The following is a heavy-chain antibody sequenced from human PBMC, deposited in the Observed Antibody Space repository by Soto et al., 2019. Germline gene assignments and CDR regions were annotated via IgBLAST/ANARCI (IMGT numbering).Heavy chain of an antibody. D-gene: IGHD5-12*01. Sequence: GGSVRLSCPASGFIFSGFGMPWFRQAPGQALVXVSRMFTHVSPTYYADSVKGRFTISRDNDKSTLYLQMNSLRDEDAAVYYCVRGNTGYGNFDSWGQGTLVTVSS. CDR2: MFTHVSPT. CDR3: VRGNTGYGNFDS. CDR1: GFIFSGFG. J-gene: IGHJ4*02. V-gene: IGHV3-74*01.